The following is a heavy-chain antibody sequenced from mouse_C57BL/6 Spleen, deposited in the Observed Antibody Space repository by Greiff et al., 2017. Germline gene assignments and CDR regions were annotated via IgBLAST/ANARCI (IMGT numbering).Heavy chain of an antibody. CDR3: VRGVDYYAMDY. CDR2: IRSKSSKYAT. Sequence: EVMLVESGGGLVQPKGSLKLSCAASGFTFNTYAMHWVRQAPGKGLEWVARIRSKSSKYATYYADSVKDRFTISRDDSQRMLYLQMNNLKTEDTAMYYCVRGVDYYAMDYWGQGTSVTVSS. J-gene: IGHJ4*01. CDR1: GFTFNTYA. V-gene: IGHV10-3*01.